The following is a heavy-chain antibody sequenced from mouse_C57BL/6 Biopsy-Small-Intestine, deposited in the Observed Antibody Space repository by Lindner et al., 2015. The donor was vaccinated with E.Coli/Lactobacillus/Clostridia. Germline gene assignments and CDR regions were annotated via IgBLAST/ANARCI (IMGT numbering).Heavy chain of an antibody. V-gene: IGHV1-18*01. CDR1: GYTFTDYN. J-gene: IGHJ4*01. Sequence: VQLQESGPELVKPGASVKIPCKASGYTFTDYNMDWVKQGHGKSLEWIGDIFPNSGGTLYNQKFLGKATLTVDKSSSTAYMELRSLTSEDSAVYYCARRNWVAMDYWGQGTSVTVSS. CDR2: IFPNSGGT. CDR3: ARRNWVAMDY.